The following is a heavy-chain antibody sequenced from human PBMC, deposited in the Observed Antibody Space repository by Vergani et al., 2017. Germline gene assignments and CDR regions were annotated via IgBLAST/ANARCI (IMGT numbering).Heavy chain of an antibody. V-gene: IGHV3-53*01. J-gene: IGHJ4*02. CDR3: AREVDSGSYF. CDR1: GFTVSSNY. CDR2: IYCCGST. D-gene: IGHD1-26*01. Sequence: EVQVVESGGGLIQPGGSLRLSCAASGFTVSSNYMSGVRQAPGKGLEWVSVIYCCGSTYYADSVKGRFNISRDNSKNTLYLPMNRLRAEDTAVYYCAREVDSGSYFWGQGTLVTVSS.